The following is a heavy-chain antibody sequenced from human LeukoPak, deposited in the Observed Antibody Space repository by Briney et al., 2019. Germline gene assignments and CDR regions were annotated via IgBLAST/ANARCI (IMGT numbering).Heavy chain of an antibody. CDR1: GGSFSGYY. D-gene: IGHD6-19*01. V-gene: IGHV4-34*01. Sequence: PSETLSLTRAVYGGSFSGYYWSWIRQPPGKGLEWIGEINHSGSTNYNPSLKSRVTISVDTSKNQFSLKLSSVTAADTAVYYCARTSRWYSSGWYGNWGQGTLVTVSS. J-gene: IGHJ4*02. CDR2: INHSGST. CDR3: ARTSRWYSSGWYGN.